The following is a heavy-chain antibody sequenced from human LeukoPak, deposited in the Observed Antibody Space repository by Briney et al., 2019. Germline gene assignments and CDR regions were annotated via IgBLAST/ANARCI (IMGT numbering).Heavy chain of an antibody. Sequence: SETLSLTCTVSGGSISSYYWSWIRQPPGKGLEWIGYMYYSGSTKYNPSLKSRVTISVDTSKNQFSLKLSSVTAADTAVYYCARDRGYSYGGHYFDYWGQGTLVTVSS. J-gene: IGHJ4*02. CDR3: ARDRGYSYGGHYFDY. CDR1: GGSISSYY. V-gene: IGHV4-59*01. CDR2: MYYSGST. D-gene: IGHD5-18*01.